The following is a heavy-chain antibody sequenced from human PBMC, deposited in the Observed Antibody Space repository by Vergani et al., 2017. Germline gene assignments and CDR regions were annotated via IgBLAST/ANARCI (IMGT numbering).Heavy chain of an antibody. J-gene: IGHJ4*02. CDR3: AGQLEYYYDSSGYYDYYFDY. CDR2: IYPGDSDT. CDR1: GYSFNSYW. V-gene: IGHV5-51*01. D-gene: IGHD3-22*01. Sequence: EVQLVQSGAEVKKPGESLKISCKGSGYSFNSYWIGWVRQMPGKGLEWMGIIYPGDSDTRYSPSFQGQVTISADKSISTAYLQWSSLKASDTAMSYCAGQLEYYYDSSGYYDYYFDYWGQGSLVTVSS.